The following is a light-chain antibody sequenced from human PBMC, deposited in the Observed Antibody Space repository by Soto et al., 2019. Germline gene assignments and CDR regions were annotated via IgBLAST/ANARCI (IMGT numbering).Light chain of an antibody. Sequence: EIVFTQSPGTLSLSPGERATLSCRASQSVSRSYLAWYQQKPGQAPRLLIYGASSRATGIPDRFSGSGSGTDFTLTISRLEPEDFAVYYCQQYGRSWTFGQGTKVDI. CDR3: QQYGRSWT. CDR2: GAS. CDR1: QSVSRSY. J-gene: IGKJ1*01. V-gene: IGKV3-20*01.